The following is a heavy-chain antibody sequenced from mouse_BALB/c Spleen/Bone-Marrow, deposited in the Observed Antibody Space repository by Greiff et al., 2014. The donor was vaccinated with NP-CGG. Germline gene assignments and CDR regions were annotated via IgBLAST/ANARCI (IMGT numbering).Heavy chain of an antibody. J-gene: IGHJ3*01. CDR3: AREEVRRRAWFAY. CDR2: IFPGSGYT. V-gene: IGHV1-77*01. CDR1: GYTFTDYY. D-gene: IGHD2-14*01. Sequence: VQRAESGAELARPGASVKLSCRASGYTFTDYYINWMKQKTGQGLEWIGEIFPGSGYTYYNANFKGKATLTADKSSSTAYMQLSSLTSEDSAVYFCAREEVRRRAWFAYWGQGTLVTVSA.